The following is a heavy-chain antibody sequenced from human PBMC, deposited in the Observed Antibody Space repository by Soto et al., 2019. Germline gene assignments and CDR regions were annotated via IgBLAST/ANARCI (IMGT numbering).Heavy chain of an antibody. D-gene: IGHD4-17*01. V-gene: IGHV1-69*06. CDR1: GSRFSNYV. J-gene: IGHJ3*02. Sequence: GASVKVSCKVSGSRFSNYVISWVRQAPGHGLEWLGRIIPIFNSTKYAQSFQGRVTITADKSTSTASLELSSLRSDDTAVYYCARDRIPTVTPKAFDIWGQGTMVTVSS. CDR2: IIPIFNST. CDR3: ARDRIPTVTPKAFDI.